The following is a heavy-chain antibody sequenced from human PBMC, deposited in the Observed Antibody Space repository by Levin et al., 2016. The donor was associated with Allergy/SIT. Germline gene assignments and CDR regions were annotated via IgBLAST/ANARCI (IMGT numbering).Heavy chain of an antibody. V-gene: IGHV3-64D*08. CDR1: GFTFSAYP. CDR3: VISYSSSGARNPFDY. CDR2: ISSNGGST. Sequence: GGSLRLSCSASGFTFSAYPMHWVRQAPGKGLEYVSTISSNGGSTYYADSVKGRFTISRDNSKNTLYLQMSSLRAEDTAVYYCVISYSSSGARNPFDYWGQGTLVTVSS. D-gene: IGHD6-13*01. J-gene: IGHJ4*02.